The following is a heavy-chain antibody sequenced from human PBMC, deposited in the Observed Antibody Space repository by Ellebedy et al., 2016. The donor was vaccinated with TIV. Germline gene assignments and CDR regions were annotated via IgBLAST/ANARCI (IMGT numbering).Heavy chain of an antibody. D-gene: IGHD2-15*01. CDR3: AKGCGGSCYWEAY. V-gene: IGHV3-74*01. CDR1: GFTFSTYW. J-gene: IGHJ4*02. Sequence: PGGSLRLSCAASGFTFSTYWMHWVRQAPGKGLVWVSHINSDGSTTSYADSVKGRFTISRDNAKNTLYLQMNSLRAEDTAVYYCAKGCGGSCYWEAYWGQGTLVTVSS. CDR2: INSDGSTT.